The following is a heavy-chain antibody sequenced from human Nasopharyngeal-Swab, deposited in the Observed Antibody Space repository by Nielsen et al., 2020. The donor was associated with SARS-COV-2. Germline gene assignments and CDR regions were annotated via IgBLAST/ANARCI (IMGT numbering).Heavy chain of an antibody. CDR2: IYHSGST. CDR3: ARVSWSSGSYSPLY. J-gene: IGHJ4*01. Sequence: PGKGLEWIGEIYHSGSTNYNPSLKSRVTISVDKSKNQFSLKLSSVTAADTAVYYCARVSWSSGSYSPLYWGQGTLVTVSS. D-gene: IGHD1-26*01. V-gene: IGHV4-4*02.